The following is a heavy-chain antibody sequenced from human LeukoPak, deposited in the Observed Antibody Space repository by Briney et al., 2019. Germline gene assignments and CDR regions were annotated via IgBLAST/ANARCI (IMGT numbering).Heavy chain of an antibody. Sequence: GGSLRLSCAASGFTFSSYSMNWVRQAPGKGLEWVSSISSSSSYIYYADSVKGRFTISRDNAKNSLYLQMNSLRAEDTALYYCAKVHHDYGDYNDAFDIWGQGTMVTVSS. D-gene: IGHD4-17*01. CDR3: AKVHHDYGDYNDAFDI. CDR1: GFTFSSYS. V-gene: IGHV3-21*04. J-gene: IGHJ3*02. CDR2: ISSSSSYI.